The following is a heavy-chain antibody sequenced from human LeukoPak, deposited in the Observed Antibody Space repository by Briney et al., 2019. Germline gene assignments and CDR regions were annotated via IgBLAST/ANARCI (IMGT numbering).Heavy chain of an antibody. Sequence: GRSLRLSCAASGFTFSSYAMHWVRQAPGKGLEWVAVISYDGSNKYYADSVKGRFTISRDNSKNTLYLQMNSLRAEDTAVYYCARTYCSSTSCYKYYYYGMDVWGQGTTVTVSS. J-gene: IGHJ6*02. CDR3: ARTYCSSTSCYKYYYYGMDV. D-gene: IGHD2-2*02. CDR2: ISYDGSNK. V-gene: IGHV3-30-3*01. CDR1: GFTFSSYA.